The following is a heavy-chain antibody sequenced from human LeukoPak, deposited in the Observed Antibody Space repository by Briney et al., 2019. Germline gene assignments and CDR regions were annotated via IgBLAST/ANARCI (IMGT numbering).Heavy chain of an antibody. CDR2: ISHSGST. Sequence: SETLSLTCAVSGGSISSSSSNWWSWVRQPPGKGLEWIGEISHSGSTNYNPSLKSRVTMSLDKSNNQFSLKLTSVTAADTAMYYCARAIAAAGSRLDYWGQGTLVTVS. V-gene: IGHV4-4*02. CDR1: GGSISSSSSNW. CDR3: ARAIAAAGSRLDY. D-gene: IGHD6-13*01. J-gene: IGHJ4*02.